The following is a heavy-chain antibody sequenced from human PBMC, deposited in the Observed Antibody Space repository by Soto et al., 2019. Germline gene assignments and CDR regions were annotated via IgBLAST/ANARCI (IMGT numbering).Heavy chain of an antibody. D-gene: IGHD4-17*01. CDR1: VFTFSSYE. CDR2: ISSSGSTI. J-gene: IGHJ6*02. CDR3: ARGAAVTWYYYYGMDV. Sequence: GPLRLSCAASVFTFSSYEMNWVRQAPGKGLEWVSYISSSGSTIYYADSVKGRFTISRDNAKNSLYLQMSSLRAEDTAVYYCARGAAVTWYYYYGMDVWGQGTTVTVSS. V-gene: IGHV3-48*03.